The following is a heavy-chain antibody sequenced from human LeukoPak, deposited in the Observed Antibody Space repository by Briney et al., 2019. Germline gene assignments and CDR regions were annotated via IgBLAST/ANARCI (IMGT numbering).Heavy chain of an antibody. CDR2: IYHSGDT. V-gene: IGHV4-39*07. Sequence: SETLSLTCTVSGGSISSSSYYWGWIRQPPGKGLEWIGSIYHSGDTYYNPSLKSRVTLSVDTSKDQFSLNLSSATAADTAVYYCARDLGGYDPIDYWGQGTLVTVSS. CDR3: ARDLGGYDPIDY. CDR1: GGSISSSSYY. J-gene: IGHJ4*02. D-gene: IGHD5-12*01.